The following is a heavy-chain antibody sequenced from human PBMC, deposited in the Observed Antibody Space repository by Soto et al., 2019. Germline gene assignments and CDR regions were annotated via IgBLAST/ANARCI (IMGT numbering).Heavy chain of an antibody. J-gene: IGHJ6*02. CDR1: GYTFTSYG. V-gene: IGHV1-18*04. Sequence: QVQLVQSGAEVKKPGASVKVSCKASGYTFTSYGISWVRQAPGQGLEWMGWISAYNGNTNYAQKLQGRVTMTTDTSTSTAYMELRSLRSDDTAVYYCARDHSHDYGDYEEQNYDYGMDVWGQGTTVTVSS. CDR3: ARDHSHDYGDYEEQNYDYGMDV. D-gene: IGHD4-17*01. CDR2: ISAYNGNT.